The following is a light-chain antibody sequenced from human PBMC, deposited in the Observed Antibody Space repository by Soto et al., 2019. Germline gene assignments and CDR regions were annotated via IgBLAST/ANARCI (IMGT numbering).Light chain of an antibody. Sequence: DIQMTQSPSTLSASVGDRVTITCRASQSISIWLAWYQQKPGKAPKLLIYDASSLESGVPSRFSGGGSGTEFSLIINGLQPEDFATYYCQQYHGFWFGQGTKVDIK. CDR1: QSISIW. CDR2: DAS. J-gene: IGKJ1*01. CDR3: QQYHGFW. V-gene: IGKV1-5*01.